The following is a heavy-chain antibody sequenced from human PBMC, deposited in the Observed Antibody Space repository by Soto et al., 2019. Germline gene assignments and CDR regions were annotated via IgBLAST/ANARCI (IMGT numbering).Heavy chain of an antibody. CDR3: ASSSPLSSGYYFAIQH. D-gene: IGHD3-22*01. J-gene: IGHJ1*01. CDR2: IYYSGST. V-gene: IGHV4-30-4*01. Sequence: SETLSLTCTVSGGSISSGDYYWSWIRQPPGKGLEWIGYIYYSGSTYYNPSLKSRITISVDTSKNQFSLKLSSVTAADTAVYYCASSSPLSSGYYFAIQHWGQGTLVTVSS. CDR1: GGSISSGDYY.